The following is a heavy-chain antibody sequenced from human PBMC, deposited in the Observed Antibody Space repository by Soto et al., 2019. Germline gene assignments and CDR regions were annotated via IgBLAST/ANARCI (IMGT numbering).Heavy chain of an antibody. D-gene: IGHD5-18*01. CDR2: ITGGGGTT. CDR3: AKADGDGFSYAYGY. J-gene: IGHJ4*02. CDR1: GFTFSSYA. V-gene: IGHV3-23*01. Sequence: PVGSLRLSCAASGFTFSSYAMNWVRQAPGKGLEWLSVITGGGGTTFYAYSVQDRFTISRDNSKNALYLQMSSLRADDTAIHYCAKADGDGFSYAYGYWGQGTLVTVSS.